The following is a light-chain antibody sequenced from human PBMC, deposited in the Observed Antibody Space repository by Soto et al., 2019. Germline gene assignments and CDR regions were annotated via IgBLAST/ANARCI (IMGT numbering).Light chain of an antibody. V-gene: IGKV3-11*01. Sequence: EIVVTKSLAALSVYPGERATLSCRASQRVSSNLAWYQQKPGQAPRLLIYGASTRATGIPARFSGSGSGTDFTLTISSLDPEDFAVYYCQQRSNWPPGITFGQGARLEVK. CDR1: QRVSSN. CDR2: GAS. J-gene: IGKJ5*01. CDR3: QQRSNWPPGIT.